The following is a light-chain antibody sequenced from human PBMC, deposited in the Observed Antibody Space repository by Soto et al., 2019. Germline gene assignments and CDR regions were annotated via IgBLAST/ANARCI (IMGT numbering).Light chain of an antibody. Sequence: QAVVTQPPSVSGAPGQRVTISCTGSSSNIGAGYDVHWYQQLPGAAPKLLIYDNNNRPSGVPDRFSGSKSGTSASLAITGLQAEDEADYYCQSHDISLYDSYVFGTGTKLTVL. CDR3: QSHDISLYDSYV. CDR1: SSNIGAGYD. V-gene: IGLV1-40*01. CDR2: DNN. J-gene: IGLJ1*01.